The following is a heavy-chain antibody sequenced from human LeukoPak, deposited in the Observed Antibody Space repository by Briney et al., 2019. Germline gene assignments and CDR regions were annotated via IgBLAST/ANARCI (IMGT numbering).Heavy chain of an antibody. Sequence: GESLKISCKGSGYSFTSYWIGWVRQMPGKGLEWMGIIYPGDSDTRYSPSFQGQVTISADKSISTAYLQWSSLKASDTAMYYCARPYCSGGSCYSGYFDYWGQGPLVTVSS. D-gene: IGHD2-15*01. J-gene: IGHJ4*02. CDR1: GYSFTSYW. V-gene: IGHV5-51*01. CDR2: IYPGDSDT. CDR3: ARPYCSGGSCYSGYFDY.